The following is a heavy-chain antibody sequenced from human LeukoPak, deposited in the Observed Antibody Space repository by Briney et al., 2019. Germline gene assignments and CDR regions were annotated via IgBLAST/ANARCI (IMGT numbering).Heavy chain of an antibody. CDR2: INHSGST. CDR1: GGSFGGYY. J-gene: IGHJ4*02. V-gene: IGHV4-34*01. CDR3: AALLGGSYLG. D-gene: IGHD1-26*01. Sequence: SETLSLTCAVYGGSFGGYYWSWIRQPPGKGLEWIGEINHSGSTNYNPSLKSRVTISVDTSKNQFSLKLSSVTAADTAVYYCAALLGGSYLGWGQGTLVTVSS.